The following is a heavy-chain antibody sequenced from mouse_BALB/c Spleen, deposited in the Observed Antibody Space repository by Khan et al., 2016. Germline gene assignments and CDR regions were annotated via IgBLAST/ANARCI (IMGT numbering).Heavy chain of an antibody. Sequence: QVQLQQPGAELVMPGASVKMSCKASGYTFTDYWMHWVKQRPGQGLEWIGAIDTSDSYTSYNQKFKGKATLTVDEYSSTAYMQLTNLTAEDSAVYYGASGYCGSSSAWFAYWGQGTLVTVSA. D-gene: IGHD1-1*01. J-gene: IGHJ3*01. CDR2: IDTSDSYT. V-gene: IGHV1-69*01. CDR3: ASGYCGSSSAWFAY. CDR1: GYTFTDYW.